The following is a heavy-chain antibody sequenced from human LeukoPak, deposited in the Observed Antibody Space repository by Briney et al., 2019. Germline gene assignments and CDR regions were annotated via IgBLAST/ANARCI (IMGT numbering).Heavy chain of an antibody. CDR1: GFTVSSRY. V-gene: IGHV3-53*01. D-gene: IGHD3-3*01. Sequence: GGPVRLSCAASGFTVSSRYMSWVRQAPGKGLECVSTLYSSGSTFYADSEKWRFTISRDNPKSTVHLQIHSLRAEDTAVYYCARSITIFGVVANYFDPWGQGTLVTVSS. CDR3: ARSITIFGVVANYFDP. CDR2: LYSSGST. J-gene: IGHJ5*02.